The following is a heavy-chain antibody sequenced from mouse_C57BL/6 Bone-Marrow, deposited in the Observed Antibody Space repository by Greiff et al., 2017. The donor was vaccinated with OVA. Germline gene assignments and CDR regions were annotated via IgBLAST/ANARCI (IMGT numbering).Heavy chain of an antibody. CDR1: GFNIKDDY. J-gene: IGHJ1*03. CDR2: IDPENGDT. D-gene: IGHD2-4*01. Sequence: VQLQQSGAELVRPGASVKLSCTASGFNIKDDYMHWVKQRPEQGLEWIGWIDPENGDTEYASKFQGKATITADTSSNTAYLQLSSLTSEDTAVYYWTLRRRYFDVWGTGTTVTVSS. CDR3: TLRRRYFDV. V-gene: IGHV14-4*01.